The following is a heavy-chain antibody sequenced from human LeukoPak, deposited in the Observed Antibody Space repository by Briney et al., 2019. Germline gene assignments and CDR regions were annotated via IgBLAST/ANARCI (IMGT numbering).Heavy chain of an antibody. CDR2: IYHSGST. D-gene: IGHD3-3*01. CDR1: GYSISSGYY. Sequence: SETLSPXCAVSGYSISSGYYWGWIRQPPGKGLEWIGSIYHSGSTYYNPSLKSRVTISVDTSKNQFSLKLSSVTAADTAVYYCARHADFWSGYYPYYFDYWGQGTLVTVSS. J-gene: IGHJ4*02. CDR3: ARHADFWSGYYPYYFDY. V-gene: IGHV4-38-2*01.